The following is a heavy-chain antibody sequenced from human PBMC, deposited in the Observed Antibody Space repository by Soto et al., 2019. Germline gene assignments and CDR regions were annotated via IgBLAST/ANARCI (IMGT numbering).Heavy chain of an antibody. CDR1: GGSITNSGYY. J-gene: IGHJ4*02. CDR3: ARTPDSSGYYFDY. CDR2: IFYSGSN. V-gene: IGHV4-39*01. D-gene: IGHD3-22*01. Sequence: QLQLQESGPGLVKPSETLSLTCTVSGGSITNSGYYWGWVRQPPGKGLAWIGSIFYSGSNHYKPSLQSRVTISGDTSKNQFSLKLSSVTAADTAVYYCARTPDSSGYYFDYWGQGTLVTVSS.